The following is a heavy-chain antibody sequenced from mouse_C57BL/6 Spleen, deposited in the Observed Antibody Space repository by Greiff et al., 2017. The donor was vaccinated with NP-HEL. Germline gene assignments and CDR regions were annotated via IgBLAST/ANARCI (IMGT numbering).Heavy chain of an antibody. V-gene: IGHV1-15*01. CDR3: TKGVPFAD. CDR2: IDPETGGT. CDR1: GYTFTDYE. J-gene: IGHJ3*01. Sequence: QVQLQQSGAELVRPGASVTLSCKASGYTFTDYEMHWVKQTPVHGLVWIGAIDPETGGTSYNQKFQGKAILTADKAAITAYMELRSLTSEDSAVYYCTKGVPFADWGQWTLVTVST.